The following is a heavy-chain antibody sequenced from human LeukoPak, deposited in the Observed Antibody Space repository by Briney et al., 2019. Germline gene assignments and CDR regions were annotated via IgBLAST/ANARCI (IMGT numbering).Heavy chain of an antibody. CDR1: GYTFSNYG. J-gene: IGHJ4*02. D-gene: IGHD1-20*01. CDR2: ISGSSDNT. Sequence: ASLKVSCKASGYTFSNYGMSWVRQAPGQGLEWMGWISGSSDNTNYAQKVQGRVTMTTDTFTSTAYMELRSLRSDDTAVYYCARGGWTITDYDYWGQGTLVTVSS. V-gene: IGHV1-18*04. CDR3: ARGGWTITDYDY.